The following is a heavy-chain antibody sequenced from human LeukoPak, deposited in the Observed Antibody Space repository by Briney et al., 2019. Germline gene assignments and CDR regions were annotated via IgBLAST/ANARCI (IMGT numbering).Heavy chain of an antibody. D-gene: IGHD6-19*01. Sequence: GGSLRLSCAASGFTFSSYSMNWVRQAPGKGLEWVSSISSSSSYIYYADSVKGRFTISRDNAKNSLYLQMNSLRAEDTALYYCAKGPVGGWYGDFQHWGQGTLVTVSS. CDR2: ISSSSSYI. CDR3: AKGPVGGWYGDFQH. J-gene: IGHJ1*01. CDR1: GFTFSSYS. V-gene: IGHV3-21*04.